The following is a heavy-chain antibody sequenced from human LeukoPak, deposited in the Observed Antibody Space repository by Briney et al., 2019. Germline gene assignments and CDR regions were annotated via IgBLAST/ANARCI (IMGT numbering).Heavy chain of an antibody. J-gene: IGHJ4*02. CDR3: ARSTDYGDYLFDY. CDR1: GFTVSSIH. CDR2: IYNNGDT. D-gene: IGHD4-17*01. V-gene: IGHV3-66*01. Sequence: GVSLRLSCAVSGFTVSSIHMSWVRQPPRKGLEWVSVIYNNGDTYYADSVKGRFTISRDNSKNTVYLQMHSLRAEDTAVYYCARSTDYGDYLFDYWGQGTLVTVSS.